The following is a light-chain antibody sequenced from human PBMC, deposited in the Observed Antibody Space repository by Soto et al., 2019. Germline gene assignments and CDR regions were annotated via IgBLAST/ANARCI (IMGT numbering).Light chain of an antibody. CDR3: QQYCNSPVT. J-gene: IGKJ4*01. CDR2: VAS. Sequence: EIVLTQYPGTLSLSPGERATLSCRASQSVNNNYLAWYQQKPGQAPRLLIYVASSRATGIPDRFSGSGSGTDVTLTISSLEPEDFAVEYCQQYCNSPVTFGGGTKVYIK. CDR1: QSVNNNY. V-gene: IGKV3-20*01.